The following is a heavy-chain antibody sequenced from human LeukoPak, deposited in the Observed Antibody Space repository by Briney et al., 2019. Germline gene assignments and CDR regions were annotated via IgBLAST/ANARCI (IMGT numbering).Heavy chain of an antibody. D-gene: IGHD6-13*01. CDR1: GFNSGNYW. V-gene: IGHV3-7*01. CDR2: IKQDGIET. CDR3: ARFIASPGPDAFDI. J-gene: IGHJ3*02. Sequence: GGSLRLSCAASGFNSGNYWMSWVRQAPGQSLEWLANIKQDGIETYYLDSVKGRFTISRDSARNSVYLQMNILRADETAVYFCARFIASPGPDAFDIWGQGTLVTVSS.